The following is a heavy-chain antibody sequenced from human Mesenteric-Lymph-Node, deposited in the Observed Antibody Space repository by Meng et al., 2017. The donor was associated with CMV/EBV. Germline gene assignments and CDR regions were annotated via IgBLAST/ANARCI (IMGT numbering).Heavy chain of an antibody. CDR1: GYTFSRFY. CDR3: ARGARRGIQLWLYYYYYGMDV. J-gene: IGHJ6*02. D-gene: IGHD5-18*01. Sequence: ASVTVSCKASGYTFSRFYIHWVRQAPGQGLEWMGIINPSGGNTSLAERFQGRFSMTRDTSTNTVYMELSSLRSEDTAVYYCARGARRGIQLWLYYYYYGMDVWGQGTTVTVSS. V-gene: IGHV1-46*01. CDR2: INPSGGNT.